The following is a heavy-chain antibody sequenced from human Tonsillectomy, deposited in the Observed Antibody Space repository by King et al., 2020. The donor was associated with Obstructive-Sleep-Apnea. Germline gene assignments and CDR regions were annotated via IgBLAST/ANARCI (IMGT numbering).Heavy chain of an antibody. D-gene: IGHD3-10*01. V-gene: IGHV3-30*04. J-gene: IGHJ4*02. CDR1: GFTISSYA. CDR2: ISYDGSNK. CDR3: ARNLHYYGSGSYPNIDY. Sequence: VQLVESGGGVVQPGTSLRLSCAASGFTISSYAMHWVLQALGKGLEGVSVISYDGSNKNYAVSVKGRFTISRDNSKNSLFLQMNSLRAYDTAIYYCARNLHYYGSGSYPNIDYWGQGTLVTVSS.